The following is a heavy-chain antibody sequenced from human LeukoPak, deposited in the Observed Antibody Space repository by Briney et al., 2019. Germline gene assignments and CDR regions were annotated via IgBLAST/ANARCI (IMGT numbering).Heavy chain of an antibody. D-gene: IGHD6-13*01. CDR2: ISSSGTTI. J-gene: IGHJ6*02. CDR3: ARGRSSSPIYYYGMDV. Sequence: GGSLRLSCAASGFTFSDYYMSWIRQGPGKGLEWVSYISSSGTTIYYADSVKGRFTISRDNAKNSLYLQMNSLRAEDTAVYYCARGRSSSPIYYYGMDVWGQGTTVTVSS. V-gene: IGHV3-11*01. CDR1: GFTFSDYY.